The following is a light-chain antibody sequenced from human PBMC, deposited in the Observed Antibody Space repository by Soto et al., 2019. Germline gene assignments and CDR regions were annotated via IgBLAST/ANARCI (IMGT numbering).Light chain of an antibody. CDR3: QSYDRSLGGSRV. Sequence: QSVLTQPPSVSGAPGQRVTISCTGSSSNIGAGHDVHWYQQLPGTAPKLLIYDNTYRPSGVPDRFSGSRSGASASLAITGLQAEDEADYYCQSYDRSLGGSRVFGTGTKLTVL. V-gene: IGLV1-40*01. J-gene: IGLJ1*01. CDR1: SSNIGAGHD. CDR2: DNT.